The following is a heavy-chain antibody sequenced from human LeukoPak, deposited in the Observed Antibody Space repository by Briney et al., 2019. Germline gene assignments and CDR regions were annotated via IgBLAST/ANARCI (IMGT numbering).Heavy chain of an antibody. CDR2: ITSSGSAI. D-gene: IGHD1-26*01. Sequence: PGGSLRLSCAASGFTFSSYEMNWVRQAPGKGLEWVSYITSSGSAIYYADSVKGRFTISRDNAKNSLYLQMNSLRAEDTAVYYCAKDMEERFYYYYYMDVWGKGTTVTVSS. J-gene: IGHJ6*03. V-gene: IGHV3-48*03. CDR3: AKDMEERFYYYYYMDV. CDR1: GFTFSSYE.